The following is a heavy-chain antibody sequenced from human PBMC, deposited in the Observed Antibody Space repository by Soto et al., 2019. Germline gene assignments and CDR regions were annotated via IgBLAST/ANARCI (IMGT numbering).Heavy chain of an antibody. V-gene: IGHV5-10-1*01. J-gene: IGHJ4*02. CDR3: ARHMGLGPIPFDY. CDR1: GYTFTTYW. Sequence: VSLTSSDTGSGYTFTTYWITWVRQMPGKGLEWMGSIDPSNSYTNYNPSFQGHVTLSADMSISTDYLQWSGLKASDTAIYYCARHMGLGPIPFDYWGQGTPVTVSS. CDR2: IDPSNSYT. D-gene: IGHD2-21*01.